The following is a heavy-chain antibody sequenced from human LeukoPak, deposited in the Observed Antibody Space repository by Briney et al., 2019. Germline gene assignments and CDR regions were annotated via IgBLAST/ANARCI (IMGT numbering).Heavy chain of an antibody. CDR1: GYSFTDYW. CDR2: IYPGDSDT. V-gene: IGHV5-51*04. J-gene: IGHJ6*02. D-gene: IGHD2-15*01. Sequence: GESLKISCEGSGYSFTDYWIGWVRQMPGKGLEWMGVIYPGDSDTKYSPSFQGQVTISADKPISTAYLQWSSLKASDTAIYYCARVHSACSGGSCYYYGMDVWGQGTTVTVSS. CDR3: ARVHSACSGGSCYYYGMDV.